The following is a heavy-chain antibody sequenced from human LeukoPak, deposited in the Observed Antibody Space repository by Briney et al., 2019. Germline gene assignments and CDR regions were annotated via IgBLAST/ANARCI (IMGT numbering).Heavy chain of an antibody. V-gene: IGHV3-74*01. CDR3: ASSTQISKYADY. D-gene: IGHD2-2*01. CDR1: GFTFSSYW. J-gene: IGHJ4*02. CDR2: INSDGSIT. Sequence: RSGGSLRLSCAASGFTFSSYWMHWVRQAPGKGLVWVSRINSDGSITTYADSTRGRFVISRDNAKSTLYLQMNSLRAEDTAVYYCASSTQISKYADYWGQGALVTVSS.